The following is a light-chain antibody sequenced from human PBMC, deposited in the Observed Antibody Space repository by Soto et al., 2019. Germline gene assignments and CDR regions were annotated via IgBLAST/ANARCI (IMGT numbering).Light chain of an antibody. CDR3: QQCGRSFT. V-gene: IGKV3-20*01. J-gene: IGKJ3*01. CDR1: QSVSSNY. Sequence: EIVLTQSPGTLSLSPGERATLSCRASQSVSSNYLAWYQHKPVQAPRLLIYAASSRATGIPGRFSGSGSGTYFTLSISRLDPDDFVVYYCQQCGRSFTFGPGTTVDIK. CDR2: AAS.